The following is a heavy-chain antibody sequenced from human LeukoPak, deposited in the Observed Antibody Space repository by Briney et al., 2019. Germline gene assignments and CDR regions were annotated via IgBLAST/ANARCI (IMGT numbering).Heavy chain of an antibody. CDR1: GFDFSTYG. D-gene: IGHD1-26*01. CDR3: AKDPSSDWSEWGAFDL. Sequence: GRSLRLSCAVSGFDFSTYGMHWVRQAPGKGLEWVAVMSYDGSNQYYADSVKGRFTISRDKSKNRLYLQMINLRVEDTAVYYCAKDPSSDWSEWGAFDLWGQGTMVTVSS. V-gene: IGHV3-30*18. J-gene: IGHJ3*01. CDR2: MSYDGSNQ.